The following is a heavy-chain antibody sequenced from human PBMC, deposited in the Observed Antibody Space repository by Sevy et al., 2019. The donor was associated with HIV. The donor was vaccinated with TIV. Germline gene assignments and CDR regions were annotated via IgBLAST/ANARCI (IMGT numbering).Heavy chain of an antibody. CDR1: GYTFTGYY. J-gene: IGHJ4*02. CDR2: INPNSGVT. D-gene: IGHD2-2*02. V-gene: IGHV1-2*02. CDR3: ASALYCSSTSCYKSPDY. Sequence: ASVKVSCKASGYTFTGYYMHWVRQAPGQGLEWMGWINPNSGVTNYAQKFQGRVTMTRDTSISTAYMELSRLRSDDTAVYYCASALYCSSTSCYKSPDYWGQGTLVTVSS.